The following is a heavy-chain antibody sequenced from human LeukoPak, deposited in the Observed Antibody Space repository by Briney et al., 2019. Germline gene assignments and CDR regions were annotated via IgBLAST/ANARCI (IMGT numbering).Heavy chain of an antibody. V-gene: IGHV4-59*01. Sequence: SETLSLTCTVSGGSISSYYWSWIRQPPGKGLEWIGYIYYSGSTNYNPSLKSRVTISVDTSKNQFSLKLSSVTAADTAVYYCARVRMVNYYYYMDVWGKGTTVTVSS. J-gene: IGHJ6*03. CDR1: GGSISSYY. D-gene: IGHD4/OR15-4a*01. CDR2: IYYSGST. CDR3: ARVRMVNYYYYMDV.